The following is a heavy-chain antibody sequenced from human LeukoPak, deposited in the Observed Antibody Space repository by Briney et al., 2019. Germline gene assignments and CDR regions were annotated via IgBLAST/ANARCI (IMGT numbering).Heavy chain of an antibody. Sequence: SETLSLTCTVSSGSISSNNYYWGWIRQPPGKGLEWIGSIYYTGSTFYNPSLKSRVTMSLDALKNQFTLKVTSVTATDTAVYYCAGLVSYDVLTENFYKYYMDVWGKGTTVTVSS. CDR1: SGSISSNNYY. V-gene: IGHV4-39*01. D-gene: IGHD3-9*01. CDR2: IYYTGST. J-gene: IGHJ6*03. CDR3: AGLVSYDVLTENFYKYYMDV.